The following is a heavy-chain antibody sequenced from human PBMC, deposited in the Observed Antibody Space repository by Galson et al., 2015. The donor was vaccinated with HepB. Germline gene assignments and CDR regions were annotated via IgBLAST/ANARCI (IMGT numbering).Heavy chain of an antibody. CDR3: ARDAYCAGGNCYSGLAH. Sequence: LRLSCAASGFTFRRYGLHWVRPTPGKGLAWVAFISFDGSLQDYADTAKGRFTVSRDNSRKISFLQMSSLRTDDTAIYYCARDAYCAGGNCYSGLAHWGQGTLVTVSS. CDR1: GFTFRRYG. J-gene: IGHJ4*02. CDR2: ISFDGSLQ. D-gene: IGHD2-21*01. V-gene: IGHV3-30-3*01.